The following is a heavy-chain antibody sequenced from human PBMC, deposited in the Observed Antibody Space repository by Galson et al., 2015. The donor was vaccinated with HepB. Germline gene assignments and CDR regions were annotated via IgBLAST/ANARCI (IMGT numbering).Heavy chain of an antibody. CDR3: ARDAVGTSGTGHY. CDR1: GFTFSSYA. Sequence: SLRLSCAASGFTFSSYAMHWVRQAPGKGLEWVAVISYDGSNKYYADSVKGRFTISRDNSKNTLYLQMNSLRAEDTAVYYCARDAVGTSGTGHYWGQGTLVTVSS. J-gene: IGHJ4*02. V-gene: IGHV3-30-3*01. CDR2: ISYDGSNK. D-gene: IGHD1-1*01.